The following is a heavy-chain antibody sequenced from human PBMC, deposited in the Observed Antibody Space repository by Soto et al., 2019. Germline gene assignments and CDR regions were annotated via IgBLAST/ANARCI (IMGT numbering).Heavy chain of an antibody. CDR1: GGTFDNYV. CDR3: ARRHVSSIHDVRFDD. D-gene: IGHD5-18*01. Sequence: QVLLVQSGAEAKRPGSSVKVSCKASGGTFDNYVLNWVRQAPGQGLEWVGGIIPSSETTNYAQKFQGRLTLTADANIVYMELSSLRSDDTAIYFCARRHVSSIHDVRFDDWGQGTLVTVSS. V-gene: IGHV1-69*01. J-gene: IGHJ4*02. CDR2: IIPSSETT.